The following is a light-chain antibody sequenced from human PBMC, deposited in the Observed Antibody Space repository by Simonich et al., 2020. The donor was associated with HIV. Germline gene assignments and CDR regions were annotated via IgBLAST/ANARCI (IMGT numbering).Light chain of an antibody. CDR2: AAS. J-gene: IGKJ5*01. CDR3: QQYNSSPVT. Sequence: IKMTQSPSTLSASVGDRVTITCRASVSISSWLAWYQQKPGKAPKFLLYAASRLESGVPSRFSGSGSGTEFTLTISSLQPDDIATYYCQQYNSSPVTFGQGTRLEIK. V-gene: IGKV1-5*01. CDR1: VSISSW.